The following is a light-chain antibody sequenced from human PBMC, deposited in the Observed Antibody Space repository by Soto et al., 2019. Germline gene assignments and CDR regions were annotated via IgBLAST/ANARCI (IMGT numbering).Light chain of an antibody. CDR2: KAS. CDR3: QPYNSYSEA. J-gene: IGKJ1*01. V-gene: IGKV1-5*03. Sequence: DIQMTQSASTLSGSVGDRVTITCRASQTISSWLAWYQQKPGKAPKLLIYKASTLKSGVPSRFSGSGSGTEFTLTISRLQPDDFATYYCQPYNSYSEAFGQGTKV. CDR1: QTISSW.